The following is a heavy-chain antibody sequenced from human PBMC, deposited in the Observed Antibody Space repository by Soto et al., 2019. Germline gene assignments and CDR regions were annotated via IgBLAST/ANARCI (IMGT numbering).Heavy chain of an antibody. CDR2: IIPLVGTA. J-gene: IGHJ6*01. D-gene: IGHD3-9*01. CDR1: GGAFSSNA. Sequence: QVQLVQSGAEVKKPGSEVKVSCKATGGAFSSNAISWVRQAPGQGLEWMGGIIPLVGTANYAQNFRGRDSITADESTSTAYMELSRLRSEDTAVYYCARHLLPYSRVDGMEVWGPGTMVTVSS. V-gene: IGHV1-69*01. CDR3: ARHLLPYSRVDGMEV.